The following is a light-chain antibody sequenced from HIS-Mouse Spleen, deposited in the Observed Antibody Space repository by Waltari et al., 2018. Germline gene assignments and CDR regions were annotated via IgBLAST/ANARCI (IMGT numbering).Light chain of an antibody. Sequence: QSVLTQPPSASGTPGQRVPISRSGSSPNIGSNYVYWYQQLPGTAPKLLIYMNNQRPSGVPDRFSGSKSGTSASLAISGLRSEDEADYYCAAWDDSLSGHWVFGGGTKLTVL. V-gene: IGLV1-47*01. CDR1: SPNIGSNY. J-gene: IGLJ3*02. CDR2: MNN. CDR3: AAWDDSLSGHWV.